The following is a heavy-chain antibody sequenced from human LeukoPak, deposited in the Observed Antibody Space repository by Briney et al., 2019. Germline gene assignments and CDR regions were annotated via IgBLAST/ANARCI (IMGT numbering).Heavy chain of an antibody. CDR1: GYTFNDYY. Sequence: ASVKVSCKSSGYTFNDYYIYWEQQAPGKGLEWMGLVDPEDGETISAQKFKGRVTFTADTSADTTYMELSSLRSEDTAVYYCAIGGGPWGQGTLVTVSS. V-gene: IGHV1-69-2*01. CDR2: VDPEDGET. J-gene: IGHJ5*02. CDR3: AIGGGP.